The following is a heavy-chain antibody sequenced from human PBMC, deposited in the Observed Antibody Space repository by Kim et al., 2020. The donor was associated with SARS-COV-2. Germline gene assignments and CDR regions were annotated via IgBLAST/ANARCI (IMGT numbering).Heavy chain of an antibody. D-gene: IGHD5-18*01. Sequence: GGSLRLSCAASGFTFSSYGMHWVRPAPGKGLEWVAVISYDGSNKYYADSVKGRFTISRDNSKNTLYLQMNSLRAEDTAVYYCAKEGDVDTAMAYYYYYGMDVWGQGTTVTVSS. J-gene: IGHJ6*02. CDR1: GFTFSSYG. V-gene: IGHV3-30*18. CDR3: AKEGDVDTAMAYYYYYGMDV. CDR2: ISYDGSNK.